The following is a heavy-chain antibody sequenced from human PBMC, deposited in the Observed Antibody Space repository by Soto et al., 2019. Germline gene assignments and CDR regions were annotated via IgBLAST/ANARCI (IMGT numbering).Heavy chain of an antibody. CDR3: ARRSTISYLFDP. V-gene: IGHV4-31*03. CDR1: GDSIRFSGHY. CDR2: IYYSGST. J-gene: IGHJ5*02. Sequence: QVQLQESGPGLVEPSQTLSLTCTVSGDSIRFSGHYWNWIRQHPGKGLEWIGYIYYSGSTYYNPSLQSRVTISVDTSENQFSLTLTSVTAAYTAVYYCARRSTISYLFDPWGQGTLVTVSS. D-gene: IGHD3-3*01.